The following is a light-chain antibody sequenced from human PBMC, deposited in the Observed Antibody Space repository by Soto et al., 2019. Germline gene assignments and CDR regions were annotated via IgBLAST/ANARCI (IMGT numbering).Light chain of an antibody. CDR1: SSNIGSNY. J-gene: IGLJ1*01. CDR2: RSY. Sequence: QSVLTQPPSASGTPGQRVTISCSGSSSNIGSNYVYWYQQVPGTAPKLLIYRSYQRPSGVPDRFSGSTSGTSGSLAISGLRSEDEADYYCAVWDDSLTGRVFGTGTKLTVL. CDR3: AVWDDSLTGRV. V-gene: IGLV1-47*01.